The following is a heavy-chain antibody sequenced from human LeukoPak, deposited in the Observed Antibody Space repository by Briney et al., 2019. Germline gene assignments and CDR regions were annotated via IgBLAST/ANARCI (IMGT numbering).Heavy chain of an antibody. CDR3: ARHLRGVMTCFDY. V-gene: IGHV4-59*08. J-gene: IGHJ4*02. CDR2: MYNSGST. D-gene: IGHD2-21*02. CDR1: GASIRSYY. Sequence: SSETLSLTCTVSGASIRSYYWSWIRQPSGRGLEWIGYMYNSGSTYYNPSLESRVTISVDTSKNQLSLNLNSVTAADTAVYYCARHLRGVMTCFDYWGQGALVTVSS.